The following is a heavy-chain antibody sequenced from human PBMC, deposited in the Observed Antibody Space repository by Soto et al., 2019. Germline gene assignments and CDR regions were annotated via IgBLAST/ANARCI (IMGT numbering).Heavy chain of an antibody. CDR2: IIPILGTA. D-gene: IGHD4-17*01. Sequence: QVQLVQSGAEVKKPGSSVKVSCKASGGTFSSYAISWVRQAPGQGLEWMGGIIPILGTANYAQKFQGSVTITADEATSTAYMELSSLRSEYTAVYYCARTDDYGDYSLDYWGQGTLVTVSS. V-gene: IGHV1-69*12. J-gene: IGHJ4*02. CDR1: GGTFSSYA. CDR3: ARTDDYGDYSLDY.